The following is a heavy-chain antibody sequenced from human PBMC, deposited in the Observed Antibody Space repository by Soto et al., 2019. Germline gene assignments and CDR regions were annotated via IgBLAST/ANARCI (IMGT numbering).Heavy chain of an antibody. V-gene: IGHV3-21*01. D-gene: IGHD3-16*01. Sequence: EVQLVESGGGLVKPGGSLRLSCAASGFTFSRYSMNWVRQAPGKGLEWVASISSSSSYISYADSVKGRFTIYRDNAKNSLYLQMNSLRAEDTAVYYCARGGNDYDYYYGMDVWGQGTTVTVSS. CDR1: GFTFSRYS. J-gene: IGHJ6*02. CDR3: ARGGNDYDYYYGMDV. CDR2: ISSSSSYI.